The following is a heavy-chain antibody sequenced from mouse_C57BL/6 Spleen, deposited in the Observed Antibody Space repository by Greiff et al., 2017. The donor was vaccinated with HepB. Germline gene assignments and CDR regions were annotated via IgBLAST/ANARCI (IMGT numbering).Heavy chain of an antibody. CDR3: ASHYYGSTSWFAY. CDR1: GYTFTSYW. J-gene: IGHJ3*01. Sequence: VRLQQSGAELVKPGASVKLSCKASGYTFTSYWMHWVKQRPGQGLEWIGMIHPNSGSTNYNEKFKSKATLTVDKSSSTAYMQLSSLTSEDSAVYYCASHYYGSTSWFAYWGQGTLVTVSA. D-gene: IGHD1-1*01. CDR2: IHPNSGST. V-gene: IGHV1-64*01.